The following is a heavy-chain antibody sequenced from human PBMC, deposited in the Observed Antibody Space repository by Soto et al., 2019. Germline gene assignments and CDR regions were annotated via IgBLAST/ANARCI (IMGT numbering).Heavy chain of an antibody. CDR2: ISSSSSTI. J-gene: IGHJ6*02. CDR1: GFTFSSYS. V-gene: IGHV3-48*02. CDR3: ARDDTRAYCSGGSCYYYYYGMDV. Sequence: PGGSLRLSCAASGFTFSSYSMSWVRQAPGKGLEWVSYISSSSSTIYYADSVKGRFTISRDNAKNSLYLQMNSLRDEDTAVYYCARDDTRAYCSGGSCYYYYYGMDVWGQGTTVTVSS. D-gene: IGHD2-15*01.